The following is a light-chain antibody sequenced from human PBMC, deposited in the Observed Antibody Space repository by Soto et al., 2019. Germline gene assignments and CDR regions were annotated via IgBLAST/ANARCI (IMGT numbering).Light chain of an antibody. J-gene: IGLJ1*01. CDR3: SSYTSDNRNYV. CDR2: YRSDSAK. V-gene: IGLV5-39*01. Sequence: QPVLTQPTSLSASPGASARFTCTLRSGSNVGTYRIYWYQQKPGSLPRYLLRYRSDSAKQQGSGVPSRFSGSKDASTNAGLLLISGLQAEDEAHYYCSSYTSDNRNYVFGTGTKLTVL. CDR1: SGSNVGTYR.